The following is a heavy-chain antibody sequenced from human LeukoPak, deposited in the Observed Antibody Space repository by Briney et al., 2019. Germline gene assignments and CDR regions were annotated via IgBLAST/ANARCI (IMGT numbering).Heavy chain of an antibody. CDR3: AKEIRPNDC. D-gene: IGHD4-17*01. CDR1: GFTFSSHG. Sequence: KSGGSLRLSRAASGFTFSSHGMCWVRQAPGRGLEWVSSISIGGDTTYSDSVKGRFTISRDNSKNTLYLQLDSLRAEDTAIYYCAKEIRPNDCWGQGTLVTVSS. CDR2: ISIGGDTT. J-gene: IGHJ4*02. V-gene: IGHV3-23*01.